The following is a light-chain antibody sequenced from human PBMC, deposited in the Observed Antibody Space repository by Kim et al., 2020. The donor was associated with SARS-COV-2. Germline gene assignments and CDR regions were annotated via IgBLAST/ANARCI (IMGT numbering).Light chain of an antibody. Sequence: RAPLACRASQSVSSSYLAWYQQTPGQAPRLLIYGASSRATGIPDRFSGSGYGTDFTLTISRLEPEDFAVYYCQQYGSSPPYTFGQGTKVDIK. V-gene: IGKV3-20*01. J-gene: IGKJ2*01. CDR3: QQYGSSPPYT. CDR2: GAS. CDR1: QSVSSSY.